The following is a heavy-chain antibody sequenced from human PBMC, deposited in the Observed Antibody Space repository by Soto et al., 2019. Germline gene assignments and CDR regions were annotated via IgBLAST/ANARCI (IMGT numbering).Heavy chain of an antibody. CDR3: ARGRYGDY. CDR2: ISAHNGNT. CDR1: GYTFTSYG. Sequence: QVHLVQSGAEVKKPGASVKVSCKGSGYTFTSYGITWVRQAPGQGLEWMGWISAHNGNTDYAQRLQGRVTVTRDTTTSTAYMELRSLRSDDTAVYYCARGRYGDYWGQGALVTVSS. J-gene: IGHJ4*02. V-gene: IGHV1-18*01. D-gene: IGHD1-1*01.